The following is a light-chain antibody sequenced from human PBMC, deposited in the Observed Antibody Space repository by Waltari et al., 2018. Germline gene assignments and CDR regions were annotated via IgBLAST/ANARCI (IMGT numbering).Light chain of an antibody. CDR1: SGHTTYA. J-gene: IGLJ3*02. CDR3: QTWGSGIVV. CDR2: VHIDGSH. Sequence: QVVLTQSPSASASLGASVKLTCTLDSGHTTYAIPWHKQQPEKGPRYLMKVHIDGSHTNADGVPDRFSGSSSGAERYLIISSLQSEDEADYYCQTWGSGIVVFGGGTKLTVL. V-gene: IGLV4-69*01.